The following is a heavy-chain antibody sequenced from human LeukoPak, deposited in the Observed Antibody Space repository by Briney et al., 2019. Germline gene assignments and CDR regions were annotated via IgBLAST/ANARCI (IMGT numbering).Heavy chain of an antibody. Sequence: GGSLRLSCAASGFTFSSYEMNWVRQAPGKGLEWVSYISSGSTIYYADSVKGRFTISRDNAKNSLYLQMNSLRAEDTAVYYCARGGSIAVKVYYFDYWGQGTLVTVSS. D-gene: IGHD6-19*01. J-gene: IGHJ4*02. V-gene: IGHV3-48*03. CDR1: GFTFSSYE. CDR3: ARGGSIAVKVYYFDY. CDR2: ISSGSTI.